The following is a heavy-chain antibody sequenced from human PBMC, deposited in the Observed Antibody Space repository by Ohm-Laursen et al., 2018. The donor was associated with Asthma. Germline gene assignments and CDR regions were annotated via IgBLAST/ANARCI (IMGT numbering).Heavy chain of an antibody. D-gene: IGHD3-3*01. CDR3: ARDVMEWYLPAFDF. J-gene: IGHJ4*02. CDR2: GGSYYDGGLK. Sequence: SLRLSCAAPGFTFRSYAMHWVRQAPGKGLEWVAVGGSYYDGGLKYYADSVNGRFTVSRDDSKNTLYLQMNGLRPDDTAVYYCARDVMEWYLPAFDFWGQGTLVTVS. V-gene: IGHV3-30-3*01. CDR1: GFTFRSYA.